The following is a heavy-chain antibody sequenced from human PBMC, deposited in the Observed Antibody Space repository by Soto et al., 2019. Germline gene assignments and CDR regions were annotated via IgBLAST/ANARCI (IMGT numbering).Heavy chain of an antibody. CDR3: AREYCSSTSCYVLDY. CDR1: GFTFSSYW. D-gene: IGHD2-2*01. CDR2: INSDGSST. J-gene: IGHJ4*02. V-gene: IGHV3-74*01. Sequence: EVQLVESGGGLVQPGGSLRLSCAASGFTFSSYWMHWVRQAPGKGLVLVSRINSDGSSTSYADSVKGRFTISRDNAKNTLYLQMNSLRAEDTAVYYCAREYCSSTSCYVLDYWGQGTLVTVSS.